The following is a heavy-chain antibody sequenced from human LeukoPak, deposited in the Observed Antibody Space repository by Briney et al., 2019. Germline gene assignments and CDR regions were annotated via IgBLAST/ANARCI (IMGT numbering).Heavy chain of an antibody. CDR1: GYTFTSYG. J-gene: IGHJ3*02. Sequence: ASVKVSCKASGYTFTSYGISWVRQAPGQGLEWMGWISAYNGNTNYAQKLQGRVTMTTDTSTSTAYMELRSLRSDDTAVYYCARVPYDSSGYRTPRGAFDIWGQGTMVTVSS. V-gene: IGHV1-18*01. CDR3: ARVPYDSSGYRTPRGAFDI. D-gene: IGHD3-22*01. CDR2: ISAYNGNT.